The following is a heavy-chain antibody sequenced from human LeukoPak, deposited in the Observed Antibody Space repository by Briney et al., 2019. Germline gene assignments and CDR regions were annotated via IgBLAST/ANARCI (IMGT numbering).Heavy chain of an antibody. CDR2: IYTSGST. D-gene: IGHD4-11*01. CDR1: GGSISSYY. CDR3: ARRYSNYYYYMDV. J-gene: IGHJ6*03. Sequence: SETLSLTCTVSGGSISSYYWSWIRQPPGKGLEWIGYIYTSGSTNYNPSLKSRVTISVDTSKNQFSLKLSSVTAADTAVYYCARRYSNYYYYMDVWGKGTTVTVSS. V-gene: IGHV4-4*09.